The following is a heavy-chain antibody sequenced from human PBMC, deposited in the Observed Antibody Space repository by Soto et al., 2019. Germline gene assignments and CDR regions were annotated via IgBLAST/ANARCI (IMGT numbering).Heavy chain of an antibody. CDR2: IFYSGST. J-gene: IGHJ4*02. Sequence: VQLQESGPGLVKPSETLSLTCTVSGGSISSYYWSWIRQPPGKGLEWIGYIFYSGSTNYNPSLXGXVXLXXDTSKNQFSLKLSSVTAADTAVYYCARRYSSSSDYWGQGTLVTVSS. V-gene: IGHV4-59*08. CDR1: GGSISSYY. D-gene: IGHD6-13*01. CDR3: ARRYSSSSDY.